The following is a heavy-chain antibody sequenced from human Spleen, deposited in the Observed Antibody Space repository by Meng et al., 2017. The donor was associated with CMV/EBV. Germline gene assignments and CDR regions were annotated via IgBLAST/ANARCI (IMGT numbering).Heavy chain of an antibody. V-gene: IGHV6-1*01. CDR1: GDSVSSNSAA. CDR3: ASITGTRDY. Sequence: CDISGDSVSSNSAAWNWIRQSPSRGLEWLGRTYYRSKWYNDYAASVKSRIIINSDTSTNQFSLQLNSVTPEDTAVYYCASITGTRDYWGRGTLVTVSS. D-gene: IGHD1-7*01. CDR2: TYYRSKWYN. J-gene: IGHJ4*02.